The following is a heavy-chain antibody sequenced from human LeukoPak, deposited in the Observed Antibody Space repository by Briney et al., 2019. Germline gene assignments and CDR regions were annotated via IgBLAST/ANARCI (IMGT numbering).Heavy chain of an antibody. J-gene: IGHJ4*02. D-gene: IGHD2-2*01. CDR2: ISYDGSNK. V-gene: IGHV3-30*18. CDR3: AKDRVPAAIGGLDY. CDR1: GFTFSSYA. Sequence: GGSLRLSCAASGFTFSSYAMSWVRQAPGKGLEWVAVISYDGSNKYYADSVKGRFTISRDNSKNTLYLQMNSLRAEDTAVYYCAKDRVPAAIGGLDYWGQGTLVTVSS.